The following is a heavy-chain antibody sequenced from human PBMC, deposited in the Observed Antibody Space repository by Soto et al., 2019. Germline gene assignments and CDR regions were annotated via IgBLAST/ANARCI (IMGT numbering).Heavy chain of an antibody. CDR2: IYASGNT. J-gene: IGHJ4*02. Sequence: QVQLQESGPGLVKPSETLSLTCTVSGASISNYYWSWIRQPAGKGLEWIGRIYASGNTNYNPSLKSRVTMSVDTSTNQFPLNLNSVTAADTAVYYCARESRSAAGTVEYWGQGTLVTVSS. CDR1: GASISNYY. D-gene: IGHD6-13*01. CDR3: ARESRSAAGTVEY. V-gene: IGHV4-4*07.